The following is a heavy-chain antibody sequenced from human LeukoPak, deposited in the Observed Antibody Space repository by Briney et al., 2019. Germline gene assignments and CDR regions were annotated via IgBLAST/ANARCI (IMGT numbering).Heavy chain of an antibody. CDR1: GFTFSSYA. CDR2: ISGSGGST. J-gene: IGHJ4*02. D-gene: IGHD2-2*01. V-gene: IGHV3-23*01. CDR3: AKVLLGYCSSNSCGTFDY. Sequence: GGSLRLSCAASGFTFSSYAMSWVRQAPVKGLEWVSAISGSGGSTYYADSVKGRFTISRDNSKNTLYLQMNSLRAEDTAVYYCAKVLLGYCSSNSCGTFDYWGQGTLVTVSS.